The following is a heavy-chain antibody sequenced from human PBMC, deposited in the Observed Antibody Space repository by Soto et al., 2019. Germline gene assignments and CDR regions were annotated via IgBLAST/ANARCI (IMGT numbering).Heavy chain of an antibody. V-gene: IGHV4-39*02. D-gene: IGHD4-17*01. CDR2: VYYAGST. CDR1: GGSISTDSHY. CDR3: ARRTNYGDYSFDY. J-gene: IGHJ4*02. Sequence: QLQLQESGPGLVKPSDTLSLTCTVSGGSISTDSHYWGWIRQPPGKGLEWIGSVYYAGSTYKNPSLHRPVPLSVDTSKNHFSLKLNSVTAADTAVYYCARRTNYGDYSFDYWGQGTLVTVSS.